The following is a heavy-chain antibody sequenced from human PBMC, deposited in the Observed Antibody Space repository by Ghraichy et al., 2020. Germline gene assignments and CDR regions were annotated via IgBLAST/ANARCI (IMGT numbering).Heavy chain of an antibody. V-gene: IGHV3-23*01. CDR3: AFPMVQGVITYYFDY. CDR2: ISGSGGST. D-gene: IGHD3-10*01. CDR1: GFTFSSYA. J-gene: IGHJ4*02. Sequence: GGSLRLSCAASGFTFSSYAMSWVRQAPGKGLEWVSAISGSGGSTYYADSVKGRFTISRDNSKNTLYLQMNSLRAEDTAVYYCAFPMVQGVITYYFDYWGQGTLVTVSS.